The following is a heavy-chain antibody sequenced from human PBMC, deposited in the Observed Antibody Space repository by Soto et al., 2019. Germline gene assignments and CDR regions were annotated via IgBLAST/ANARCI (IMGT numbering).Heavy chain of an antibody. CDR1: GDTFNTFA. Sequence: SVQVSCKASGDTFNTFAIIWVRQAPGQGLEWMGGIIPIFGTPDYAQHFPGRVTISADESTNTAYLELSSLRSEDTAVYYCARSPGITGTRASQYAMDVWGQGTTVTVSS. CDR3: ARSPGITGTRASQYAMDV. D-gene: IGHD1-20*01. J-gene: IGHJ6*02. V-gene: IGHV1-69*13. CDR2: IIPIFGTP.